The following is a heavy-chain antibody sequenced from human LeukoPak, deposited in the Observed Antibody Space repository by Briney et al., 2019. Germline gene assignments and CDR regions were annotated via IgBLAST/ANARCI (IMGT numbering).Heavy chain of an antibody. CDR2: IYFSGST. CDR3: ARRRGALDY. V-gene: IGHV4-31*03. D-gene: IGHD1-26*01. J-gene: IGHJ4*02. Sequence: SETLSLTCTVSGGSISSGGYYWSWIRQHPVKGLEWIGYIYFSGSTYYNPSLKSRVTISVDTSRNQFSLKLSSVTAADTAVYYCARRRGALDYWGQGTLVTVSS. CDR1: GGSISSGGYY.